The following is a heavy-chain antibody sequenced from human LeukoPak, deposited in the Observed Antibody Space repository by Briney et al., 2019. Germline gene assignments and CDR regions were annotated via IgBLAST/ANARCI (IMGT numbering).Heavy chain of an antibody. V-gene: IGHV3-23*01. CDR2: ISGSRAST. D-gene: IGHD6-13*01. CDR1: GFTLSNYA. J-gene: IGHJ6*02. CDR3: AKFLSSSGTGGVDV. Sequence: GGSLRLSCAASGFTLSNYAMSWVRQAPGKGPEWVSAISGSRASTYYADSVKGRFTISRDNSKNTLDLQMNSLRAEDTAVYYCAKFLSSSGTGGVDVWGQGTTVTVSS.